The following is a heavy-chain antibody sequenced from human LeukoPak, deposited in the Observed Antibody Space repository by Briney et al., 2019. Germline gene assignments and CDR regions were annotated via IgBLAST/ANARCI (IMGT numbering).Heavy chain of an antibody. V-gene: IGHV4-59*01. CDR1: GGSISSYY. CDR3: ARGRNNYYYGMDV. CDR2: IYYSGST. Sequence: PSETLSLTCTVSGGSISSYYWSWIRQPPGKGLEWIGYIYYSGSTNYNPSLKSRVTISVDTSKNQFSLKLSSVTAADTAVYYCARGRNNYYYGMDVWGQGTTVTVSS. J-gene: IGHJ6*02.